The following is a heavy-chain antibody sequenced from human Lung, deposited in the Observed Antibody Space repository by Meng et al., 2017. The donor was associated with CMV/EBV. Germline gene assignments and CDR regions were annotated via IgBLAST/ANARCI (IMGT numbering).Heavy chain of an antibody. Sequence: SVXVSXXASGYTFTSYDINWVRQATGQGLEWMGWMNPNSGNTGYAQKFQGRVTMTRNTSISTAYMELSSLRSEDTAVYYCARCYDFWSGYYSQDHYYYYVMDVWGREXTVTVSS. D-gene: IGHD3-3*01. CDR1: GYTFTSYD. V-gene: IGHV1-8*01. CDR2: MNPNSGNT. J-gene: IGHJ6*02. CDR3: ARCYDFWSGYYSQDHYYYYVMDV.